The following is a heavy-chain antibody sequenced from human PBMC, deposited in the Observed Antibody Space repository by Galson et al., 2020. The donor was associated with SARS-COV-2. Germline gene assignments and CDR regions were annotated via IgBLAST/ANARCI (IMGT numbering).Heavy chain of an antibody. CDR1: GGSISSYY. CDR2: IYYSGST. Sequence: SETLSLTCTVSGGSISSYYWSWIRQPPGKGLEWIGYIYYSGSTNYNPSLKSRVTISVDTSKNQFSLKLSSVTAADTAVYYCARVFDSGWPPDTDYYFDYWGQGTLVTVSS. D-gene: IGHD6-19*01. CDR3: ARVFDSGWPPDTDYYFDY. J-gene: IGHJ4*02. V-gene: IGHV4-59*01.